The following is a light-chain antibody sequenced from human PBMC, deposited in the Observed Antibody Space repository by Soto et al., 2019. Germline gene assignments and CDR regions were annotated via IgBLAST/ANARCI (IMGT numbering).Light chain of an antibody. CDR3: QQLTGYFPLT. CDR2: AAS. Sequence: IRMLLSPSSLSAYTGDRVTITCRASQDISSFLAGYQQKPGKAPKLLIHAASTLQSGVPSRFSGSGSGIDVTLTISGLQPEDFATYYCQQLTGYFPLTFGGGTKVDTK. CDR1: QDISSF. V-gene: IGKV1-8*01. J-gene: IGKJ4*01.